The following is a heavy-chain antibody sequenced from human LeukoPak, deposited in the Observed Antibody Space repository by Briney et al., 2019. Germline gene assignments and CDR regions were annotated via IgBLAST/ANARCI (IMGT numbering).Heavy chain of an antibody. CDR1: GDSISSAFYY. Sequence: SETLSLTCSVSGDSISSAFYYWGWVRQAPGKGLEWIGSMFFTGNAYYNPSLKSRVTISVDTSENPFSLKLRSMTAADTAVYYCARRVVGNYDLLSFDYWGQGTLVTVSS. CDR2: MFFTGNA. V-gene: IGHV4-39*01. CDR3: ARRVVGNYDLLSFDY. J-gene: IGHJ4*02. D-gene: IGHD1-7*01.